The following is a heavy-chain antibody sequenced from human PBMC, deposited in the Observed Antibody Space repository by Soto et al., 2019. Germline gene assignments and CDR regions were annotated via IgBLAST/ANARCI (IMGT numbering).Heavy chain of an antibody. D-gene: IGHD4-17*01. CDR1: GFSFSIYA. V-gene: IGHV3-23*01. CDR2: ISASGGDT. Sequence: EVQLLESGGGLVQPGGSLRLSCVASGFSFSIYAMTWVRQAPGRGLEWVSGISASGGDTYYTDSVKGRFTVSRDNSENTLYLQMNILRDEDTAIYYCAKEGPYDHGDYRVYYFGLDVWGRGTTVTVSS. CDR3: AKEGPYDHGDYRVYYFGLDV. J-gene: IGHJ6*02.